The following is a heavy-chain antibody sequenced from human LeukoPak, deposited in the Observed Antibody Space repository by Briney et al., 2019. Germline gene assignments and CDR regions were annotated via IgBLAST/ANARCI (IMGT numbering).Heavy chain of an antibody. CDR3: ARGLLMSWSPFDY. D-gene: IGHD6-13*01. J-gene: IGHJ4*02. CDR1: GGSISSYY. Sequence: PSETLSLTCTVSGGSISSYYWSWNRQPPGKGLEWIGYIYYSGSTNYNPSLKSRVTISVDTSKNQFSLKLSSVTAADTAVYYCARGLLMSWSPFDYWGQGTLVTVSS. CDR2: IYYSGST. V-gene: IGHV4-59*01.